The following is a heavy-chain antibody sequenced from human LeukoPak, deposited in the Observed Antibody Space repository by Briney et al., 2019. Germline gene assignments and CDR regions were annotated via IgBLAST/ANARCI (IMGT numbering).Heavy chain of an antibody. CDR1: GGSISNYY. Sequence: PSETLSLTCTVSGGSISNYYWTWIRQPPGKGLEWIGYIYYSGKNNYNPSLKSRVTISVDTSKNQFSLKMSSLTAADTAVYYCARHSGYESYNWFRPWGQGTLVTVSS. CDR2: IYYSGKN. D-gene: IGHD5-12*01. V-gene: IGHV4-59*01. J-gene: IGHJ5*02. CDR3: ARHSGYESYNWFRP.